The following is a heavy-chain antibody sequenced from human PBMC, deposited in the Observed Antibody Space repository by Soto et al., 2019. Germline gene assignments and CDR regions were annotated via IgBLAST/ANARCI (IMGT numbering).Heavy chain of an antibody. CDR1: GFTFSNHA. V-gene: IGHV3-30*04. Sequence: QVQLVESGGGVVQPGRSLRLSCAASGFTFSNHAMHWVRQAPGKGLEWVAVISYDGRNKYYADSVKGRFTSSRDNSKNTLYLQMNSMRTEDMAVYYCARQAPAGDYFDYWGQGTLVTVSS. CDR3: ARQAPAGDYFDY. D-gene: IGHD1-26*01. J-gene: IGHJ4*02. CDR2: ISYDGRNK.